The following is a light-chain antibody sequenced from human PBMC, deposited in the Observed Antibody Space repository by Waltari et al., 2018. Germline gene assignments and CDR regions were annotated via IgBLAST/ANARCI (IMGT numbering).Light chain of an antibody. CDR2: ASS. CDR3: QQSYTSPHT. Sequence: DIQMTQSPSSLSASVGDRVTITCRANQSITNYLNWYQQKPGKAPRLLIYASSRLQSGFTSRFSGSGAGTDFTLTIDSLQPEDFATYYCQQSYTSPHTFGQGTKLQI. J-gene: IGKJ2*01. CDR1: QSITNY. V-gene: IGKV1-39*01.